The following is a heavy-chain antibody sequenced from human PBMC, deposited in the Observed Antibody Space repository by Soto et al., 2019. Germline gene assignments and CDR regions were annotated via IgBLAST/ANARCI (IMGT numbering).Heavy chain of an antibody. CDR1: GYTFTSYV. J-gene: IGHJ3*02. D-gene: IGHD3-16*01. CDR2: ISAYNGNT. V-gene: IGHV1-18*01. CDR3: ARSVRNYDYVWPQPPMLFDI. Sequence: ASVKVSCKASGYTFTSYVISWVRQAPGQGRESMGWISAYNGNTNYAQKLQGRVTMTTDTSTSTAYMELRSLRSDDTAVYYCARSVRNYDYVWPQPPMLFDIWGQGTMVTVSS.